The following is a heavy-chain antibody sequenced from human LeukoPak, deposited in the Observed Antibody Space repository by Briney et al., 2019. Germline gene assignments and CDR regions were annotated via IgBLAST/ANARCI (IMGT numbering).Heavy chain of an antibody. V-gene: IGHV4-38-2*02. CDR1: GYSISSGYY. D-gene: IGHD6-19*01. CDR2: IYHSGST. Sequence: PSETLSLTCTVSGYSISSGYYWGWIRQPPGKGLEWIGSIYHSGSTYYNPSLKSRVTISVDTSKNQFSLKLSPVTAADTAVYYCARATGVAGTVEDYWGQGTLVTVSS. CDR3: ARATGVAGTVEDY. J-gene: IGHJ4*02.